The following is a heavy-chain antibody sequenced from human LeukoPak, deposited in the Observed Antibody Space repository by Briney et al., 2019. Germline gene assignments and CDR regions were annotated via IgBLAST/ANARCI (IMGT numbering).Heavy chain of an antibody. CDR2: IWYDGSNK. CDR1: GFTFSSYG. J-gene: IGHJ5*02. Sequence: GGSLRLSCAASGFTFSSYGMHWVRQAPGKGLEWVAVIWYDGSNKYYADSVKGRFTISRDNSKNTLYLQMNSLRAEDTAVYYCAKAGFSGLNWFDPWGQGTLVTVSS. D-gene: IGHD6-19*01. V-gene: IGHV3-33*06. CDR3: AKAGFSGLNWFDP.